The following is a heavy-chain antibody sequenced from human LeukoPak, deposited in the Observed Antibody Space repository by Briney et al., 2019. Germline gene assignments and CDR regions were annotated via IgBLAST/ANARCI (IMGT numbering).Heavy chain of an antibody. J-gene: IGHJ4*02. CDR3: ARDRYGDYGLDY. V-gene: IGHV3-30-3*01. CDR2: ISYGGSNK. D-gene: IGHD4-17*01. Sequence: PGGSLRLSCAASGFTFSSYAMHWVRQAPGKGLEWVAVISYGGSNKYYADSVKGRFTISRDNSKNTLYLQMNSLRAEDTAVYYCARDRYGDYGLDYWGQGTLVTVSS. CDR1: GFTFSSYA.